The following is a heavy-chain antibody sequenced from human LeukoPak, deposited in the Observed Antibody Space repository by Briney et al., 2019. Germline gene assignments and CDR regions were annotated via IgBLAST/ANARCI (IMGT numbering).Heavy chain of an antibody. V-gene: IGHV3-33*01. CDR2: IWYDGSNK. CDR1: GFTFRSYG. Sequence: GGSLRLSCAASGFTFRSYGMHWVRQAPGKGLEWVAVIWYDGSNKYYADSVKGRFTISRDNAKNTLYLQMNSLRAEDTAVYYCARDAVDTANAVWGQGTTVTVSS. CDR3: ARDAVDTANAV. J-gene: IGHJ6*02. D-gene: IGHD5-18*01.